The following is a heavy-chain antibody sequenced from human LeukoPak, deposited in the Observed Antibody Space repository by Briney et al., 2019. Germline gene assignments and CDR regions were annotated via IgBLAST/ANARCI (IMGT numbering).Heavy chain of an antibody. CDR2: INYSGNT. J-gene: IGHJ5*02. CDR1: GGSMSSYY. CDR3: ARYWWSGAAPGSWFDP. D-gene: IGHD2-15*01. Sequence: SETLSLTCTVSGGSMSSYYWNWIRQPPGKGLEWIGYINYSGNTSYNPSLKSRVTISIDTSKNQFSLKLSSVTAADTAVYYCARYWWSGAAPGSWFDPWGQGTLVTVSS. V-gene: IGHV4-59*08.